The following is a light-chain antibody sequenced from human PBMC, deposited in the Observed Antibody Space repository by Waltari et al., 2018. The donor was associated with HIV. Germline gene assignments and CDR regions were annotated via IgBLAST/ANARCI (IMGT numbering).Light chain of an antibody. CDR3: SSYTTTSLPVI. V-gene: IGLV2-14*01. CDR1: SSDVGASKF. Sequence: SLIQPVSMSGSPGQSITISCSGTSSDVGASKFVSWYQVFPGGAPRLILYEVDHRPSGISGRFSGSKSGNTASLTISALQPEDEAHYFCSSYTTTSLPVIFGGGTILAVL. J-gene: IGLJ2*01. CDR2: EVD.